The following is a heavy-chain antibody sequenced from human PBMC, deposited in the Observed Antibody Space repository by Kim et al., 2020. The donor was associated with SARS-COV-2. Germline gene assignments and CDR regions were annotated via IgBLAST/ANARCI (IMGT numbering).Heavy chain of an antibody. Sequence: SVKVSCKASGGTFSSYAISWVRQAPGQGLEWMGRIIPILGIANYAQKFQGRVTITADKSTSTAYMELSSLRSEDTAVYYCARGQQLGYASDYWGQGTLVTVSS. J-gene: IGHJ4*02. CDR1: GGTFSSYA. CDR2: IIPILGIA. V-gene: IGHV1-69*04. D-gene: IGHD5-12*01. CDR3: ARGQQLGYASDY.